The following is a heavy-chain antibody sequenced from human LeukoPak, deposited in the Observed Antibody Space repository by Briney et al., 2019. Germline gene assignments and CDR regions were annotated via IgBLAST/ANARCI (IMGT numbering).Heavy chain of an antibody. CDR2: MYNKGST. CDR1: GGSIGSYY. J-gene: IGHJ3*02. Sequence: SETLSLTCTVSGGSIGSYYWSWIRQPPGKGLEWIGYMYNKGSTSYNPSLKSRVTISVDTSKNQFSLKVRSVTAADTAVYYCARDRPGIAVAGDALDTWGQGTMVTISS. V-gene: IGHV4-59*01. CDR3: ARDRPGIAVAGDALDT. D-gene: IGHD6-19*01.